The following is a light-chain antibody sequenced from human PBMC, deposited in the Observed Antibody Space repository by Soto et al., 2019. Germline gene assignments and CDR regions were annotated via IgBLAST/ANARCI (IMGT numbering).Light chain of an antibody. V-gene: IGLV2-14*01. CDR3: SSYTSTNHVV. Sequence: QSALTQPASVSGSPGQSITISCTGTSSDVGGYNYVSWYQQHPGKAPKLVIYEVTKRPSGFSNRFSGSKSGNTASLTISGLQAEDETYYYCSSYTSTNHVVFGGGTQLTVL. CDR1: SSDVGGYNY. J-gene: IGLJ2*01. CDR2: EVT.